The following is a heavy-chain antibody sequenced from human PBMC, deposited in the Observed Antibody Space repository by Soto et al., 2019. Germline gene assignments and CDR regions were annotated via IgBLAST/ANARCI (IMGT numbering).Heavy chain of an antibody. CDR2: INAGNGNT. Sequence: ASVKVSCKASGYTFTSYAMHWVRQAPGQRLEWMGWINAGNGNTKYSQKFQGRVTITKDTSASTAYMELSSLRSEDTAVYYCARDPSYYGMDVWGQGTTVTVSS. CDR3: ARDPSYYGMDV. CDR1: GYTFTSYA. V-gene: IGHV1-3*01. J-gene: IGHJ6*02.